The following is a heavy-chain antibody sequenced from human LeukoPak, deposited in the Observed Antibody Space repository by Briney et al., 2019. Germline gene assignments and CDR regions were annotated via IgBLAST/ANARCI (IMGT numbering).Heavy chain of an antibody. CDR2: IGTAGDT. D-gene: IGHD3-10*01. CDR1: GFTFSSYV. Sequence: GGSLRLSCAASGFTFSSYVMHWVRQATGKGLEWVSAIGTAGDTHYPGSVKGRFTISRENAKNSLYIQMSSLRAGDTAVYYCARGYYYGSGSYWGFDYWGQGTLVTVSS. J-gene: IGHJ4*02. CDR3: ARGYYYGSGSYWGFDY. V-gene: IGHV3-13*04.